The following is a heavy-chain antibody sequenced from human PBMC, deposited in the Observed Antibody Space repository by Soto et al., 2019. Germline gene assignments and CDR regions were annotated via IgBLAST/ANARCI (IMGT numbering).Heavy chain of an antibody. CDR2: INAGNGNT. CDR1: GGTISSYT. V-gene: IGHV1-3*01. J-gene: IGHJ6*02. CDR3: ARDSGGMDV. Sequence: GASVKVSCKASGGTISSYTISWVRQAPGQRLEWMGWINAGNGNTKYSQKFQGRVIITRDTSASTAYMELRSLRSEDTAVYYCARDSGGMDVWGQGTTVTVSS.